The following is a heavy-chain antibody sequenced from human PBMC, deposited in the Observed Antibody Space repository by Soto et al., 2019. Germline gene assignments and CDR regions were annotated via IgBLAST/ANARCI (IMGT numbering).Heavy chain of an antibody. Sequence: QVQLVASGGGVVQPGRSLRLSCAASGFTFSSYGMHWVRQAPGKGLEWVAVISYDGSNKYYADSVKGRFTISRDNSKNTLYLQMNSLRAEDTAVYYCAKEGGRGYYYGMDVWGQGTTVTVSS. CDR3: AKEGGRGYYYGMDV. V-gene: IGHV3-30*18. J-gene: IGHJ6*02. CDR2: ISYDGSNK. D-gene: IGHD2-21*01. CDR1: GFTFSSYG.